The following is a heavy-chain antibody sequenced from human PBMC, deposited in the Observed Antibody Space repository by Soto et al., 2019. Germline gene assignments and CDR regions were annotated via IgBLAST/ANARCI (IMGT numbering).Heavy chain of an antibody. CDR1: GYTFTSYG. J-gene: IGHJ5*02. D-gene: IGHD6-6*01. Sequence: ASVKVSCKASGYTFTSYGISWVRQAPGQGLEWMGWISAYNGNTNYAQKLQGRVTMTTDTSTSTAYMELRSLRSDDTAVYYCARDPAYIAARMFGWFDPWGQGTLVTVSS. V-gene: IGHV1-18*01. CDR2: ISAYNGNT. CDR3: ARDPAYIAARMFGWFDP.